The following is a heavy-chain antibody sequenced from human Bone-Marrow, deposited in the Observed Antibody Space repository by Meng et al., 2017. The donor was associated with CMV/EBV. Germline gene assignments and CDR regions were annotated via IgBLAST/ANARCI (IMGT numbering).Heavy chain of an antibody. D-gene: IGHD6-6*01. V-gene: IGHV1-2*02. Sequence: ASVKVSCKASGYTFTGYYMHWVRQAPGQGLEWMGWINPNSGGTNYAQKFQGRVTMTRDTSISTAYMELSRLRSDDTAVYYCARDTDPAARSYYYYYGMDYWGQGTTVTVSS. CDR1: GYTFTGYY. CDR3: ARDTDPAARSYYYYYGMDY. J-gene: IGHJ6*02. CDR2: INPNSGGT.